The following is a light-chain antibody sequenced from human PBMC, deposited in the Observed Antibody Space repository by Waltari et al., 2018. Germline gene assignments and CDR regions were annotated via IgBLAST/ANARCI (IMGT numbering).Light chain of an antibody. J-gene: IGLJ3*02. Sequence: QSVLTQPPSVSGAPGQRVTISCTGSSAKIGAGYDVLWYQQLPGTAPKLLIFGNTNRPSGVPDHSAGSRSDSAASLASTGLQAEDEADYYCQSYDSSLSGWVFGGGTKLTVL. CDR3: QSYDSSLSGWV. CDR2: GNT. CDR1: SAKIGAGYD. V-gene: IGLV1-40*01.